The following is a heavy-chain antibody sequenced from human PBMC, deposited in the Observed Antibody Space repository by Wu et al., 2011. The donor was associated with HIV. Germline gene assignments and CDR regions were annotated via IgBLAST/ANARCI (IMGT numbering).Heavy chain of an antibody. J-gene: IGHJ6*02. D-gene: IGHD2-2*01. Sequence: QVQLVQSGAEVKKPGSSVKVSCKASGGTFSSYAISWVRQAPGQGLEWMGGIIPIFGTANYAQKFQGRVTITTDESTSTAYMELSSLRSEDTAVYYCARVLDIVVVPAAPYYYGMDVWGQGTTVTVSS. CDR1: GGTFSSYA. V-gene: IGHV1-69*01. CDR2: IIPIFGTA. CDR3: ARVLDIVVVPAAPYYYGMDV.